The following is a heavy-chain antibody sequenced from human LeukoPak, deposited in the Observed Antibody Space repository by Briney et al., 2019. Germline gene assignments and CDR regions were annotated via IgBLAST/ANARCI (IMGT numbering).Heavy chain of an antibody. CDR1: GFTFSSYW. Sequence: GGSLRLSGAASGFTFSSYWMHWVRQAPGKGLVWVSRLNSDGSIPNYADPVKGRFTISRDNAKNTLYLQMNSLRADDTAVYYCARGTGYAVFDIWGQGTMVPVSS. J-gene: IGHJ3*02. D-gene: IGHD5-12*01. CDR3: ARGTGYAVFDI. V-gene: IGHV3-74*01. CDR2: LNSDGSIP.